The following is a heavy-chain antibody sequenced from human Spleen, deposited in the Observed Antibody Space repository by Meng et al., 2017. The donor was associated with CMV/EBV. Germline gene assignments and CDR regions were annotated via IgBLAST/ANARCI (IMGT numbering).Heavy chain of an antibody. D-gene: IGHD3-10*01. CDR2: TYYRSKWYN. CDR3: ARRAGVGAAFDY. V-gene: IGHV6-1*01. Sequence: DHVHKSRPGLVKPPQPLSLTCATSGDRVSRNSAAWNWIRQPPSRGLEWLGRTYYRSKWYNDYAVSVKSRITINPDTSKNQFSLQLNSVTPEDTAVYYCARRAGVGAAFDYWGQGTLVTVSS. J-gene: IGHJ4*02. CDR1: GDRVSRNSAA.